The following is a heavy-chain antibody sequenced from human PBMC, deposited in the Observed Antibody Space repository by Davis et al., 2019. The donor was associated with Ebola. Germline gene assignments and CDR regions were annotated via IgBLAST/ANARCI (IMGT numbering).Heavy chain of an antibody. CDR2: IYYSGST. J-gene: IGHJ3*02. CDR1: GGSINSADYY. Sequence: LRLSCTVSGGSINSADYYWSWIRQPPGKGLEWIGNIYYSGSTYYNPSLKSRVTISVDTSKNQFSLNLSSVTAADTAVYYCASNSISLIADAFDIWGQGTMVTVSS. V-gene: IGHV4-30-4*01. CDR3: ASNSISLIADAFDI. D-gene: IGHD3-22*01.